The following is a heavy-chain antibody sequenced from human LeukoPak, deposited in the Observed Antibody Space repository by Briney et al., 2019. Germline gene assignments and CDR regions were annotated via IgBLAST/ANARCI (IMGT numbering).Heavy chain of an antibody. CDR1: GGSISSYC. CDR2: IYYSGST. J-gene: IGHJ4*02. CDR3: AREGVTKYYFDY. D-gene: IGHD4-11*01. Sequence: SETLSLTCTVSGGSISSYCWSWIRQPPGKGLEWIGYIYYSGSTDYNPSLKSRVTISVDTSKNQFSLKLSSVTAADTAVYYCAREGVTKYYFDYWGQGTLVTVSS. V-gene: IGHV4-59*01.